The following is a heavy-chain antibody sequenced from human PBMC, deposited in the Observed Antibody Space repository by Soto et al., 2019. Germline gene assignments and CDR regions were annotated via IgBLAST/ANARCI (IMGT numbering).Heavy chain of an antibody. CDR1: GDTFTNFG. D-gene: IGHD3-10*01. Sequence: HLVQSGPEVKKPGASITVSCKTSGDTFTNFGLSWVRQAPGQGLEWMGWIATYNSNRNYAQKFQGRLTLTTDTSTSTAYMELKSLRDDDTAVYDCATVLRGVVNWFDPWGQGTLVTVSS. CDR3: ATVLRGVVNWFDP. V-gene: IGHV1-18*01. J-gene: IGHJ5*02. CDR2: IATYNSNR.